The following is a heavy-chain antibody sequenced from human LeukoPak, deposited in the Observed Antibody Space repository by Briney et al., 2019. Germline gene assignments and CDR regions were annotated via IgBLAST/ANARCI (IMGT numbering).Heavy chain of an antibody. CDR2: IKQDGNEK. Sequence: GGSLRLSCAASGFTFSSYWMSWVRQAPGKGLEWVANIKQDGNEKYYVDSVKGRFTISRDNAKNSLYLQMNSLRAEDTAVYYCARDVYDYGDPNWFDPWGQGTLVTVSS. CDR1: GFTFSSYW. CDR3: ARDVYDYGDPNWFDP. D-gene: IGHD4-17*01. J-gene: IGHJ5*02. V-gene: IGHV3-7*01.